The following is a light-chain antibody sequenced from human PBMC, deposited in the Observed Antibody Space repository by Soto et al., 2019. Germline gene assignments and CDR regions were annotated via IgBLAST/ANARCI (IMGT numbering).Light chain of an antibody. CDR1: QSIKSR. J-gene: IGKJ3*01. CDR2: KAS. CDR3: QQYDSYSVT. Sequence: DIEMTQSPSMVSASVGDRVTITCRASQSIKSRLAWYQVKPGKAPQLLIYKASTLDSGVQSRISGSGAGTDISPTSSELQPDDFATYYYQQYDSYSVTFGPGTKVDIK. V-gene: IGKV1-5*03.